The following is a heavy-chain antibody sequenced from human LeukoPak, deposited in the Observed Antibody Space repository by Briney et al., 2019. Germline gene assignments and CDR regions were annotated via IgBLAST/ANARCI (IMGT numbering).Heavy chain of an antibody. CDR2: ISGSGGST. Sequence: PGGSLRLSCAASGFTFSSYAMSWVRQAPGKGLEWVSAISGSGGSTYYADSVKGRFTISRDNSKNTLYLQMNSLRAEDTAVYYCAKGHGSGSYFTSQHWGQGTLVTVSS. D-gene: IGHD3-10*01. CDR1: GFTFSSYA. V-gene: IGHV3-23*01. J-gene: IGHJ1*01. CDR3: AKGHGSGSYFTSQH.